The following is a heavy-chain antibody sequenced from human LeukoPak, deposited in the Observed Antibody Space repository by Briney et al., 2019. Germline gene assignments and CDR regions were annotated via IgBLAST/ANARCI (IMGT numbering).Heavy chain of an antibody. Sequence: SETLSLTCTVSGGSISSYYWSWIRQPPGKGLEWIGYIYYSGSTNYNPSLKSRVTISVDTSKNQFSLKLSSVTAADTAVYYCARVGYSSSWYDGHNWFDPWGQGTLVTVSS. D-gene: IGHD6-13*01. CDR3: ARVGYSSSWYDGHNWFDP. J-gene: IGHJ5*02. V-gene: IGHV4-59*01. CDR2: IYYSGST. CDR1: GGSISSYY.